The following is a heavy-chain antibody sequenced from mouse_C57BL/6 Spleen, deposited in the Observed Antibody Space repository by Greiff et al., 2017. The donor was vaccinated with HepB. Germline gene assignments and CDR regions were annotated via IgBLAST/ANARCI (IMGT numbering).Heavy chain of an antibody. CDR3: ARNVGDYYGSSLYFDY. CDR2: IWSGGST. Sequence: QVQLQQSGPGLVQPSQSLSITCTVSGFSLTSYGVHWVRQSPGKGLEWLGVIWSGGSTDYNAAFISRLSISKDNSKSQVFFKMNSLQADDTAIYYCARNVGDYYGSSLYFDYWGQGTTLTVSS. CDR1: GFSLTSYG. D-gene: IGHD1-1*01. J-gene: IGHJ2*01. V-gene: IGHV2-2*01.